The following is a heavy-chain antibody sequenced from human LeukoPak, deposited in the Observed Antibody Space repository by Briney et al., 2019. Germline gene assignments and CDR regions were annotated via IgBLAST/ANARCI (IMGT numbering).Heavy chain of an antibody. CDR1: GYTFTSYG. CDR3: ARARANSNRGYSYGTHFDY. CDR2: ISAYNGNT. D-gene: IGHD5-18*01. J-gene: IGHJ4*02. V-gene: IGHV1-18*01. Sequence: GASVKVSCKASGYTFTSYGISWVRQAPGQGLEWMGWISAYNGNTNYAQKLQGRVTMTTDTSTSTAYMELRSLRPDDTAVYYCARARANSNRGYSYGTHFDYWGQGTLVTVSS.